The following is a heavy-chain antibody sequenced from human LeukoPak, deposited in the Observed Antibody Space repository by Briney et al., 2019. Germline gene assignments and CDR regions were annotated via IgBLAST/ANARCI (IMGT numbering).Heavy chain of an antibody. CDR3: ARADIAAAGYPYY. CDR1: GFTLSSYG. CDR2: IWDDGSNK. D-gene: IGHD6-13*01. Sequence: GGSLRLSCAASGFTLSSYGMHWVRQAPGKGLEWVAVIWDDGSNKYYADSVKGRFTISRDNSKNTLYLQMNSLRAEDTAVYYCARADIAAAGYPYYWGQGTLVTVSS. V-gene: IGHV3-33*01. J-gene: IGHJ4*02.